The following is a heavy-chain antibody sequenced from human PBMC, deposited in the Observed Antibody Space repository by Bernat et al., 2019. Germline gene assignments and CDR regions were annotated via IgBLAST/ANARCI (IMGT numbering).Heavy chain of an antibody. D-gene: IGHD5-18*01. V-gene: IGHV6-1*01. CDR3: ALGIHDAFDI. J-gene: IGHJ3*02. Sequence: QVQLQPSGPGLVKPSQTLSLTCAISGDSVSSNSAAWNWIRQSPSRGLEWLGRTFYRSKWFNDYAASVKSRITVNADTSKNQFSLHLNPVTPEDTAIYYCALGIHDAFDIWGQGTMVTVSS. CDR1: GDSVSSNSAA. CDR2: TFYRSKWFN.